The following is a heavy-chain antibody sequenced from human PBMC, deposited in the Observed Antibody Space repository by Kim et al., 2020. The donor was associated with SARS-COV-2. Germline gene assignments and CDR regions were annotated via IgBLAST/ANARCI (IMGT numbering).Heavy chain of an antibody. CDR2: ISHDGSKK. CDR1: GFTFNSYG. CDR3: AKELGRFLEWLELDC. Sequence: GGSLRLSCAASGFTFNSYGMHWVRQAPGKGLEWVAVISHDGSKKYYADSVKGRFTISRDNSKNTLSLQMNSLRAEDTAVYYCAKELGRFLEWLELDCWGQGTLVTVSS. J-gene: IGHJ4*02. D-gene: IGHD3-3*01. V-gene: IGHV3-30*18.